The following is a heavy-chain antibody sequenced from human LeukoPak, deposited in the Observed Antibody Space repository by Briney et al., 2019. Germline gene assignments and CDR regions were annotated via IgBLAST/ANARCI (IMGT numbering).Heavy chain of an antibody. D-gene: IGHD2-15*01. CDR1: GGSISSYY. V-gene: IGHV4-59*01. CDR3: ARGDCTGGTCYSGYYYYMDV. J-gene: IGHJ6*03. CDR2: IYYSGST. Sequence: PSETLSLTCTVSGGSISSYYWSWIRQPPGKGLEWIGYIYYSGSTNYNPSLKSRVTISVDTSKNQFSLKLSPVTAADTAVYFCARGDCTGGTCYSGYYYYMDVWGKGTTVIVSS.